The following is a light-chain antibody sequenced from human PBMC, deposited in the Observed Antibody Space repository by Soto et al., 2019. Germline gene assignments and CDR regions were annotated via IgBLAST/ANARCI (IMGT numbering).Light chain of an antibody. CDR2: ENN. CDR1: SSNIGNNY. V-gene: IGLV1-51*02. CDR3: GTWDSSLSAHVV. J-gene: IGLJ2*01. Sequence: QSVLTQPPSVSAAPGQKVTISRSGSSSNIGNNYVSWYQQLPGTAPKLLIYENNKRPSGIPDRFSGSKSGTSATLGITGLQTGDEADYYCGTWDSSLSAHVVFGGGTKLTVL.